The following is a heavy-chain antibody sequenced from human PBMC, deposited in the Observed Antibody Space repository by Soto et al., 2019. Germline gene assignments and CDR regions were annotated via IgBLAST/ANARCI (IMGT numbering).Heavy chain of an antibody. V-gene: IGHV3-23*01. CDR2: ISGSGGST. J-gene: IGHJ6*01. Sequence: PWGSLRPSCAASGFTFNTNGMSSVRQAPGTGLEWVSSISGSGGSTYYADSVKGRFTIYRDNSKNTLYLQMNSMRAEETAVYYCATYSGNYERYXXYYGMDVWGQGTTVTVSS. D-gene: IGHD1-26*01. CDR3: ATYSGNYERYXXYYGMDV. CDR1: GFTFNTNG.